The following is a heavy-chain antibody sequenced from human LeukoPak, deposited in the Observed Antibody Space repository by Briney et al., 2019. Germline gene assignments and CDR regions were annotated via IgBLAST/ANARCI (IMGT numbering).Heavy chain of an antibody. CDR1: GFTFSASP. V-gene: IGHV3-11*01. CDR3: ARDRTVTNDL. CDR2: ISSSGSTI. D-gene: IGHD4-17*01. J-gene: IGHJ4*02. Sequence: GGSLRLSCAASGFTFSASPIHWVRQAPGKGLEWVSYISSSGSTIYYADSVKGRFTISRDNAKNSLYLQMNSLRAEDTAVYYCARDRTVTNDLWGQGTLVTVSS.